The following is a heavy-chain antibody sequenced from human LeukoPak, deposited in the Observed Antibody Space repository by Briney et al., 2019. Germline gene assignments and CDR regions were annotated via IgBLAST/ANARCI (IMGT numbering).Heavy chain of an antibody. CDR2: ISAYNGNT. CDR1: GYTFTSYG. CDR3: ARDISHAQYDYGSGSYSPSFDY. D-gene: IGHD3-10*01. Sequence: ASVKVSCKASGYTFTSYGISWVRQAPGQGREWMGWISAYNGNTNYAQKLQGRVTMTTDTSTSTAYMELRSLRSDDTAVYYCARDISHAQYDYGSGSYSPSFDYWGQGTLVTVSS. V-gene: IGHV1-18*01. J-gene: IGHJ4*02.